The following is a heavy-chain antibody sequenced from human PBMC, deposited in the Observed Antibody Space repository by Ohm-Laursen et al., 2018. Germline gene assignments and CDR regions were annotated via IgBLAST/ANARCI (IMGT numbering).Heavy chain of an antibody. V-gene: IGHV3-33*01. J-gene: IGHJ4*02. CDR3: ARASSSIAVAGLDY. D-gene: IGHD6-19*01. CDR2: IWYDGSNK. Sequence: SLRLSCTASGFTFSSYGMHWVRQASGKGLERVAVIWYDGSNKYYADSVKGRFTISRDNSKNTLYLQMNSLRAEDTAVYYCARASSSIAVAGLDYWGQGTLVTVSS. CDR1: GFTFSSYG.